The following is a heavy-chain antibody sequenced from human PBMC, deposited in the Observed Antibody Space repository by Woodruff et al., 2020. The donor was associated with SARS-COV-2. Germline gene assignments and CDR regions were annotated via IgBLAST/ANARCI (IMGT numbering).Heavy chain of an antibody. Sequence: MGWISAYNGNTNYAQKLQGRVTMTTDTSTSTAYMELRSLRSDDTAVYYCARVSWFGEFSAFDIWGQGTMVTVSS. J-gene: IGHJ3*02. V-gene: IGHV1-18*01. CDR3: ARVSWFGEFSAFDI. D-gene: IGHD3-10*01. CDR2: ISAYNGNT.